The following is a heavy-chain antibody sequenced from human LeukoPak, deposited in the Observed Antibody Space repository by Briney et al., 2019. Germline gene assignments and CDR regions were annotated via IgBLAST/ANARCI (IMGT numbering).Heavy chain of an antibody. CDR1: GFTFSDYY. CDR2: ISSSSSYI. V-gene: IGHV3-21*01. D-gene: IGHD3-22*01. J-gene: IGHJ4*02. Sequence: GGSLRLSCAASGFTFSDYYMNWVRQAPGKGLEWVSSISSSSSYIYYADSVKGRFTISRDNAKNSLYLQMNSLRAEDTAVYYCARGRSSGYADWGQGTLVTVSS. CDR3: ARGRSSGYAD.